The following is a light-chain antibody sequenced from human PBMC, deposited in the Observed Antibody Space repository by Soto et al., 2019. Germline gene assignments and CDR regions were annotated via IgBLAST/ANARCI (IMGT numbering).Light chain of an antibody. CDR1: QSVGST. CDR3: QQYNNWPPLT. Sequence: EIVMTQSPVTLSVSPGEIANLSCRASQSVGSTLAGYQQKPGQAPRLLIYSASTRANGIPARFSGSGSGTEFTLTISSLQSEDFAVYYCQQYNNWPPLTFGGGTKVEIK. V-gene: IGKV3-15*01. CDR2: SAS. J-gene: IGKJ4*01.